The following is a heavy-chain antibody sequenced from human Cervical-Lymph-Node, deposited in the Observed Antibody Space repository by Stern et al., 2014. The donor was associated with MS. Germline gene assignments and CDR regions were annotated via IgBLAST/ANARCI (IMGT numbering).Heavy chain of an antibody. Sequence: QVQLVQSGPGLVKASETLSLTCSVSGIYTISNYWSWFRQSPGKGLEWIGNIYYTGSTNYNPSLKSRVTMSVDTSKNQFSVKVTSVTAADTAVYYCARLAASNSGPFDYWGQGTLVTVSS. CDR1: GIYTISNY. J-gene: IGHJ4*01. CDR2: IYYTGST. V-gene: IGHV4-59*01. D-gene: IGHD6-25*01. CDR3: ARLAASNSGPFDY.